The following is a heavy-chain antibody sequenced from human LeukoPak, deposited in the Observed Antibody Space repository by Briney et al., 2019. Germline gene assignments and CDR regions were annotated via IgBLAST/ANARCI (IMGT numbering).Heavy chain of an antibody. CDR1: GFTFSSYG. CDR2: ISKDGSSK. J-gene: IGHJ4*02. CDR3: ARDRAIAVAGKLGYYFDY. Sequence: GRSLRLSCAASGFTFSSYGMHWVRQAPGKGLEWVAVISKDGSSKYYGDSVKGRFTISRDNAKNSLYLQMNSLRAEDTAVYYCARDRAIAVAGKLGYYFDYWGQGTLVTVSS. V-gene: IGHV3-33*05. D-gene: IGHD6-19*01.